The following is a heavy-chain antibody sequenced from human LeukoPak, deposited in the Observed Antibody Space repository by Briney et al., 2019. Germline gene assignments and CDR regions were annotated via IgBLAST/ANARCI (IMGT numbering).Heavy chain of an antibody. J-gene: IGHJ4*02. D-gene: IGHD5-18*01. CDR1: GFTFSTYG. CDR3: ARDLSGIAGYTYGRGIDY. CDR2: IRFDGSEK. V-gene: IGHV3-30*02. Sequence: GGSLRLSCAASGFTFSTYGMHWVRQAPGKGLEWVAFIRFDGSEKNYADSVKGRFTISRDNSKNTLYLQMNSLRAEDTAVYYCARDLSGIAGYTYGRGIDYWGQGTLVTVSS.